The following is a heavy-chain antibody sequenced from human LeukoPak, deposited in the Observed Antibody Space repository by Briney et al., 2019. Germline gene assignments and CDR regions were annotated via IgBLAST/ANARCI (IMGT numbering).Heavy chain of an antibody. CDR2: IYYSGST. CDR3: AREERWLQLEGYFDY. CDR1: GGSISSSSYY. J-gene: IGHJ4*02. V-gene: IGHV4-39*07. D-gene: IGHD5-24*01. Sequence: ASETLSLTCTVSGGSISSSSYYWGWIRQPPGKGLEWIGSIYYSGSTYHNPSLKSRVTISVDTSKNQFSLKLSSVTAADTAVYYCAREERWLQLEGYFDYWGQGTLVTVSS.